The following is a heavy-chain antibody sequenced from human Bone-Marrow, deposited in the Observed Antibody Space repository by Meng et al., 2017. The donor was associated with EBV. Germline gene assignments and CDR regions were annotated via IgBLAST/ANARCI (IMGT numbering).Heavy chain of an antibody. Sequence: QRQLVKSEAETKKTAASEQLSRRSPGYTFTDYSIHWLRPAPGQGLRWMEIINPSDGTTDSAQKFQGRVTVNRDTSTSTVFMELSSLTSEDTAVYYCARTPYYFGSGNYYNNWGQGTLVTVSS. CDR3: ARTPYYFGSGNYYNN. CDR1: GYTFTDYS. CDR2: INPSDGTT. V-gene: IGHV1-46*01. J-gene: IGHJ4*02. D-gene: IGHD3-10*01.